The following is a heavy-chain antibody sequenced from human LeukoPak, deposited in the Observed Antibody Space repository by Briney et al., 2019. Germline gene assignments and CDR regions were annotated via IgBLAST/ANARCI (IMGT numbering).Heavy chain of an antibody. J-gene: IGHJ6*03. D-gene: IGHD1-1*01. V-gene: IGHV1-46*01. CDR1: GYTFTGYW. Sequence: ASVKVSCKAFGYTFTGYWMHWVRQAPGQGPEWMGVISPSGGSTIYAQKFKGRVTLTRDMSASTGYLELSSLRSEDTAVYYCARTGSLSYYYYYYYMDVWGKGTTVTISS. CDR3: ARTGSLSYYYYYYYMDV. CDR2: ISPSGGST.